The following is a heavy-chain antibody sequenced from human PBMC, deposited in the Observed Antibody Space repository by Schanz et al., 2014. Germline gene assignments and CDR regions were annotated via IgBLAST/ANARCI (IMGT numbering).Heavy chain of an antibody. Sequence: EVQQVESGGGLVQPGGSLRLSCAASGFTFSTYAMTWVRQAPGKGLEWVSSISSSSSYISYADSVKGRFTISRDNAKNSLYLQMNSLRAEDTGVYYCARGREVVAKIFDVWGQGTMVTVSS. CDR3: ARGREVVAKIFDV. D-gene: IGHD3-22*01. V-gene: IGHV3-21*01. CDR2: ISSSSSYI. CDR1: GFTFSTYA. J-gene: IGHJ3*01.